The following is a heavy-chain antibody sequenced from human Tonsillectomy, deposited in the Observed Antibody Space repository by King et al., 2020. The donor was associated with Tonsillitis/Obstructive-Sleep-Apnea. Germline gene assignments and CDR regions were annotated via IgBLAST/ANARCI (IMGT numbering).Heavy chain of an antibody. CDR3: AAHGDDYKPPGS. CDR1: GIALSTYW. D-gene: IGHD2-21*01. CDR2: IWPGDSDT. J-gene: IGHJ5*02. V-gene: IGHV5-51*01. Sequence: VQLVESGAEVKKPGESLKISCPGYGIALSTYWIGWVRQMPGKGLEWMGIIWPGDSDTRYSPSFQGQVTISADKSISAAYLQWSSLKASDTAIYYCAAHGDDYKPPGSWGQGNLVTVSS.